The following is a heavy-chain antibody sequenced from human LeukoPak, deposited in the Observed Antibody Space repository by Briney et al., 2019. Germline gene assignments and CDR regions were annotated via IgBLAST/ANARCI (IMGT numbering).Heavy chain of an antibody. CDR2: IYSGGDT. Sequence: GGSLRLSCAASGLTVSSNCMSWVRQAPGKGLEWVSFIYSGGDTYYADSVKGRFTISRDNSKNTLYLQMNSLRAEDTAVYYCARVVGIAVAGTLDYWGQGTLVTVSS. D-gene: IGHD6-19*01. CDR1: GLTVSSNC. CDR3: ARVVGIAVAGTLDY. V-gene: IGHV3-53*05. J-gene: IGHJ4*02.